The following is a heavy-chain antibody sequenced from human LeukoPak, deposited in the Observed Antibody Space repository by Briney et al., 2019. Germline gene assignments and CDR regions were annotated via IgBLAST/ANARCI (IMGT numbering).Heavy chain of an antibody. Sequence: PGGSLRLSCAASGFTFSSYSMNWVRQAPGKGLEWVSSISSSSSYIYYADSVKGRFTISRDNAKNSLYLQMNSLRAEDTAVYYCARDDYGDYTTLYGMDVWGQGTTVTVSS. CDR3: ARDDYGDYTTLYGMDV. J-gene: IGHJ6*02. CDR2: ISSSSSYI. V-gene: IGHV3-21*01. CDR1: GFTFSSYS. D-gene: IGHD4-17*01.